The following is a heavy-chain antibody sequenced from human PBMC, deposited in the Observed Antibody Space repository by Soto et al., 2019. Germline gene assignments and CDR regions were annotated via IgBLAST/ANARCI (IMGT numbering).Heavy chain of an antibody. V-gene: IGHV1-69*13. Sequence: ASVKVSCKASGGTFSSYAISWVRQAPGQGLEWMGGIIPIFGTANYAQKFQGRVTITADESTSTAYMELSSLRSEDTAVYYCARVVAAAAGSYYFDYWGQGTLVTVSS. CDR3: ARVVAAAAGSYYFDY. CDR1: GGTFSSYA. D-gene: IGHD6-13*01. CDR2: IIPIFGTA. J-gene: IGHJ4*02.